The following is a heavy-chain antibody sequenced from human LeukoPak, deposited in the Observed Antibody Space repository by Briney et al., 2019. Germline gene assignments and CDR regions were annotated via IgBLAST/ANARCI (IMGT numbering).Heavy chain of an antibody. CDR3: AGGKTGTTMAY. CDR1: GGSLSSYY. CDR2: IYYSGST. V-gene: IGHV4-59*01. Sequence: PSETLSLTCTVSGGSLSSYYWSWIPQPPGKGLERIGYIYYSGSTNYNPSLKSRVTISVDTSKNQFALKLSSVTAADTAVYYCAGGKTGTTMAYWGQGTLVTVSS. D-gene: IGHD1-7*01. J-gene: IGHJ4*02.